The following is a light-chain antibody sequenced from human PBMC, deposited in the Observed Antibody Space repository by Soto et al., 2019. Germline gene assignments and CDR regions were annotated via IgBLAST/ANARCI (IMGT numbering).Light chain of an antibody. V-gene: IGLV2-23*02. CDR1: TSTVATYDL. Sequence: QSALTQPASVSGSPGQSISISCTGTTSTVATYDLVSWYQQHPGKAPRLLIYEATKRHSGTSNRFSGSKSGNTASLTLSGLQSEDEADYYCSSFARSVAVYVMLGGWTKLTVL. CDR2: EAT. J-gene: IGLJ2*01. CDR3: SSFARSVAVYVM.